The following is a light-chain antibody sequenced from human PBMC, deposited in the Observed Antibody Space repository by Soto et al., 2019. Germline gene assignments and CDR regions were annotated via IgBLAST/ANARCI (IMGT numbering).Light chain of an antibody. Sequence: DIQRTQSPSTLSASVGDRATITCRASQSISSWLAWYQQKPGKAPKLLIYAASSLQSGVPSRFSGSGSGTDFTLTISSLQTEDFATYYCQQSYSTPWTFGQGTKVDIK. CDR2: AAS. V-gene: IGKV1-39*01. CDR1: QSISSW. J-gene: IGKJ1*01. CDR3: QQSYSTPWT.